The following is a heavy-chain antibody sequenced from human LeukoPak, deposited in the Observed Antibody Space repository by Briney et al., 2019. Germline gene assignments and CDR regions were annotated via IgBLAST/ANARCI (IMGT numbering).Heavy chain of an antibody. Sequence: PGGSLRLSCAASGFTFSNYAMSWVRQAPGEGLEWVSAITASGSSTYYADSVKGRFTISRDNSKNTLYLQMSSLRAEDTALYYWGGDYPTLGVFPFFDYGGGGALATFPS. CDR3: GGDYPTLGVFPFFDY. CDR1: GFTFSNYA. D-gene: IGHD3-16*01. CDR2: ITASGSST. V-gene: IGHV3-23*01. J-gene: IGHJ4*02.